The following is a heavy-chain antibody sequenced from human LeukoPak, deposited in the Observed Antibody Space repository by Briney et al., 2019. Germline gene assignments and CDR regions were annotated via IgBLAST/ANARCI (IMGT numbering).Heavy chain of an antibody. J-gene: IGHJ4*02. CDR1: GFTFANTW. CDR3: AIGGTYGSGS. D-gene: IGHD3-10*01. CDR2: INNDGSTT. Sequence: GGSLRLSCAASGFTFANTWMRWVRQAPGKGLVWVSLINNDGSTTNYADSVKGRFTISRDNAKNTVYLQMNSLRAEDTAVYYCAIGGTYGSGSWGQGTLVTVSS. V-gene: IGHV3-74*01.